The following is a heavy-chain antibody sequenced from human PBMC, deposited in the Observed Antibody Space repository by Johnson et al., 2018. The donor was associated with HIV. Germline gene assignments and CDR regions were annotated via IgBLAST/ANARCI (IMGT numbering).Heavy chain of an antibody. CDR1: GFTLDDYG. CDR3: AKETSGAFDI. V-gene: IGHV3-23*04. CDR2: ISVSGGAT. Sequence: VQLVESGGGVVQPGRSLRLSCTASGFTLDDYGMSWVRQAPGKGLEWVSSISVSGGATYYADSVKGRFTISRDNSKNSLYLQMNSLRAEDTAVYYCAKETSGAFDIWGQGTMVTVSS. J-gene: IGHJ3*02.